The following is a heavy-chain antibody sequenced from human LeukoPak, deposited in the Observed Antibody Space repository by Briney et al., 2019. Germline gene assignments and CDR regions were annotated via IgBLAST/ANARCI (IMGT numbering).Heavy chain of an antibody. V-gene: IGHV3-21*01. J-gene: IGHJ4*02. CDR3: ARDYCDSSGFPDY. CDR1: GFTFSSYA. Sequence: GGSLRLSCAASGFTFSSYAMSWVRQAPGKGLEWVSSISSSSSYIYYADSVKGRFTISRDNAKNSLYLQMNSLRAEDTAVYYCARDYCDSSGFPDYWGQGTLVTVSS. D-gene: IGHD3-22*01. CDR2: ISSSSSYI.